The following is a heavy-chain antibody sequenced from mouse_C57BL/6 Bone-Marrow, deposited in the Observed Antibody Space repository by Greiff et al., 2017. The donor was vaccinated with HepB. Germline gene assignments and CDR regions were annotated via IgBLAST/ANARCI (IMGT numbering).Heavy chain of an antibody. J-gene: IGHJ1*03. CDR3: ARRRSGYYYGSSPYFDV. V-gene: IGHV5-12*01. Sequence: DVMLVESGGGLVQPGGSLKLSCAASGFTFSDYYMYWVRQTPEKRLEWVAYISNGGGSTYYPDTVKGRFTISRDNAKNTLYLQMSRLKSEDTAMYYCARRRSGYYYGSSPYFDVWGTGTTVTVSS. D-gene: IGHD1-1*01. CDR2: ISNGGGST. CDR1: GFTFSDYY.